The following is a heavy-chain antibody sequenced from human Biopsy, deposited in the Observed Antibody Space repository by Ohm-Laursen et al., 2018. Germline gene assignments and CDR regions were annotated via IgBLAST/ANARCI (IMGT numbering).Heavy chain of an antibody. CDR2: ISETSSHI. D-gene: IGHD6-6*01. J-gene: IGHJ6*02. V-gene: IGHV3-21*01. CDR1: GFSVSSYD. Sequence: GTLSLTCAASGFSVSSYDMNWVRQAPGKGLEWISYISETSSHIYDADSVRGRFTVARDIAKNSLYLQLNSLRVEDTAVYYCGRDSSRRARGGGMDVWGQGTTVTASS. CDR3: GRDSSRRARGGGMDV.